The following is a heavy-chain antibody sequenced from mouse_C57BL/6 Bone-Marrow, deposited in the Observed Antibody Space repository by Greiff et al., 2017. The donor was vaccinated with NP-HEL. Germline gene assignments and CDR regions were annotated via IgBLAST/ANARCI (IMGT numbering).Heavy chain of an antibody. J-gene: IGHJ1*03. CDR1: GYTFTSYW. V-gene: IGHV1-64*01. Sequence: QVHVKQPGAELVKPGASVKLSCKASGYTFTSYWMHWVKQRPGQGLEWIGMIHPNSGSTNYNEKFKSKATLTVDKSSSTAYMQLSSLTSEDSAVYYCARNFYWYFDVWGTGTTVTVSS. CDR2: IHPNSGST. CDR3: ARNFYWYFDV.